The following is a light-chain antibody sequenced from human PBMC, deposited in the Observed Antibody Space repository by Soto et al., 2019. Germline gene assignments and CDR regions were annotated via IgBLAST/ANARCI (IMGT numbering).Light chain of an antibody. J-gene: IGLJ1*01. V-gene: IGLV2-8*01. CDR2: EVS. CDR3: TSFSSSTSLYV. Sequence: QSALTQPPSASGSPGQSVTISCTGTSSDVGGYNYVSWYQQHPDKAPKLLISEVSKRPSGVPDRFSGSKSGNTASLTVSGLQAEDEADYYCTSFSSSTSLYVFGTGTKVTV. CDR1: SSDVGGYNY.